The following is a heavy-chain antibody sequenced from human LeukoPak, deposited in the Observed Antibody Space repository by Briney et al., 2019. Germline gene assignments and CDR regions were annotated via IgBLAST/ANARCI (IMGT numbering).Heavy chain of an antibody. CDR2: INDSGRI. Sequence: SETLSLTCAVYGGSFSNYNWSWIRQPPGKGLEWIGEINDSGRINYNPSLMSRVTVSVDTSKNHFSLRLTSLTATDTAVYYCARRWNYGRNYYIDVWGNGATVSVSS. J-gene: IGHJ6*03. CDR1: GGSFSNYN. CDR3: ARRWNYGRNYYIDV. D-gene: IGHD1-7*01. V-gene: IGHV4-34*01.